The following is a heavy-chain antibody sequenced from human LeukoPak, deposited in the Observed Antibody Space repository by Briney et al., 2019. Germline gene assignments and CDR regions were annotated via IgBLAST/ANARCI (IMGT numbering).Heavy chain of an antibody. Sequence: GASVKVSCKASGYTFTGYYMHWVRQAPGQGLEWMGWINPNSGGTNYAQKFQGRVTMTRDTSISTAYMELSSLRSEDTAVYYCARVFYYRAVAGNSVEYYGMDVWGQGTTVTVSS. CDR1: GYTFTGYY. CDR3: ARVFYYRAVAGNSVEYYGMDV. J-gene: IGHJ6*02. V-gene: IGHV1-2*02. D-gene: IGHD6-13*01. CDR2: INPNSGGT.